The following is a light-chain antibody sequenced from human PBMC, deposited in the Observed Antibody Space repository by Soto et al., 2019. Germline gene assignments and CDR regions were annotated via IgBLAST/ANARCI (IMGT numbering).Light chain of an antibody. Sequence: EIVMTQSPATLSVSPGERATLSCRASQNINNNVAWYQQKPGHVTRLLIYHASTGATGIPARFSGSGSGTVLTLTISSVEYEDFAVYYCQQYNDWPLTCGGGTEVEIK. V-gene: IGKV3-15*01. J-gene: IGKJ4*01. CDR1: QNINNN. CDR3: QQYNDWPLT. CDR2: HAS.